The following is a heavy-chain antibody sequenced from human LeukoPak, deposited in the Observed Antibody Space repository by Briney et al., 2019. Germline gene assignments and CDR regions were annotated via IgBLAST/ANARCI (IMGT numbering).Heavy chain of an antibody. V-gene: IGHV1-18*01. CDR3: ARDLLKSGYGPYDC. Sequence: ASVKVSCKASGYTFTSYGISWVRQAPGQGLEWMGWISAYNGNTNYAQKLQGRVTMTTDTSTSTAYMELRNLRSDDTAVYYCARDLLKSGYGPYDCWGQGTLVTVSS. J-gene: IGHJ4*02. CDR1: GYTFTSYG. CDR2: ISAYNGNT. D-gene: IGHD5-12*01.